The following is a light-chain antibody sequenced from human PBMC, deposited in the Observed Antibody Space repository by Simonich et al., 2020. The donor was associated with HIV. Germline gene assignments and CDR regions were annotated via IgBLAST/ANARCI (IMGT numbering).Light chain of an antibody. Sequence: DVVMTQSPLSLPVTLGQPASISCRSSQSLVHSDGNTFLNWFQQRPGQSPRRLIYKVSNRGSGVPDRFSGSGSGTDFTLKISRVEAEDVGVHYCMQGTHHNRWTFGQGTQVDIK. CDR2: KVS. CDR3: MQGTHHNRWT. V-gene: IGKV2-30*02. J-gene: IGKJ1*01. CDR1: QSLVHSDGNTF.